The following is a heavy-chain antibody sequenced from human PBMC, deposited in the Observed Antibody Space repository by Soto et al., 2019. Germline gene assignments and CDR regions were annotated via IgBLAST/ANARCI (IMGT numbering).Heavy chain of an antibody. CDR3: ARSPSXETXXTPYYFDY. CDR2: MNPKSANT. J-gene: IGHJ4*02. D-gene: IGHD4-4*01. CDR1: RYTFISYD. Sequence: QVQLVQSGAEVKKPGASVKVSCKASRYTFISYDINWVRQATGQGLEWMGWMNPKSANTGYAQNFQGRVTMTRNTSISTAYMALSSLRSEDTAVYYCARSPSXETXXTPYYFDYWGQGTLVTVSS. V-gene: IGHV1-8*01.